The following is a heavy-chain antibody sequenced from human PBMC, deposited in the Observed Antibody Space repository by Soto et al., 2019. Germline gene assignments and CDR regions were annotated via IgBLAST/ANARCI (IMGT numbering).Heavy chain of an antibody. CDR1: GGSISSYY. Sequence: TSETLSLTCTVSGGSISSYYWSWIRQPPGKGLEWIGYIYYSGSTNYNPSLKSRVTISVDTSKNQFSLKLSSVTAADTAMYYCARATIFGVVEFDYWGQGTLVTVSS. CDR2: IYYSGST. D-gene: IGHD3-3*01. J-gene: IGHJ4*02. CDR3: ARATIFGVVEFDY. V-gene: IGHV4-59*01.